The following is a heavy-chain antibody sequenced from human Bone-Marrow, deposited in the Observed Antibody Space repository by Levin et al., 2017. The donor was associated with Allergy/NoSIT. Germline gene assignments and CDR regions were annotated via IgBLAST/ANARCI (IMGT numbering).Heavy chain of an antibody. D-gene: IGHD3-22*01. CDR3: ARGRYYDSSQASPYYDDYGMDV. CDR1: GGSISSGDYY. CDR2: IYYSGST. V-gene: IGHV4-30-4*01. J-gene: IGHJ6*02. Sequence: SETLSLTCTVSGGSISSGDYYWSWIRQPPGKGLEWIGYIYYSGSTYYNPSLKSRVTISVDTSKNQFSLKLSSVTAADTAVYYCARGRYYDSSQASPYYDDYGMDVWGQGTTVTVSS.